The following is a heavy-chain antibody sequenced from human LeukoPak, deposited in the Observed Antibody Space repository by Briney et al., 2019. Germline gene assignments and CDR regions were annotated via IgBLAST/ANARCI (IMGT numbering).Heavy chain of an antibody. CDR1: GFTFSGYW. J-gene: IGHJ4*02. V-gene: IGHV3-74*01. D-gene: IGHD3/OR15-3a*01. Sequence: PGGSLRLSCAASGFTFSGYWMHWVRQAPGKGLVWVSGISSDAGGTTYADSVKGRFTISRDNAKNTLYLQMNSLRVEDTAVYYCAKDRANAWTSDYWGRGTLVTVSS. CDR2: ISSDAGGT. CDR3: AKDRANAWTSDY.